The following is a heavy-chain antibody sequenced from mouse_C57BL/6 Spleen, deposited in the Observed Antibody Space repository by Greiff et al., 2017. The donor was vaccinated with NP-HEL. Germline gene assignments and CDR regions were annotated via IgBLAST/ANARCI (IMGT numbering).Heavy chain of an antibody. J-gene: IGHJ1*03. D-gene: IGHD1-1*01. V-gene: IGHV1-61*01. CDR3: ARDYGSSHWYFDV. Sequence: QVQLQQPGAELVRPGSSVKLSCKASGYTFTSYWMDWVKQRPGQGLEWIGNIYPSDSETHYNQKFKDKATLTVDKSSSTAYMQLSSLTSEYSAVYYCARDYGSSHWYFDVWGTGTTVTVSS. CDR2: IYPSDSET. CDR1: GYTFTSYW.